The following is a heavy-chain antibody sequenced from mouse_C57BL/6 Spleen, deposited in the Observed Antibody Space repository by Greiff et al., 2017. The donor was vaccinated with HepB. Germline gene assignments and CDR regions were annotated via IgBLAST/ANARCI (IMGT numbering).Heavy chain of an antibody. CDR2: ISYDGSN. J-gene: IGHJ2*01. D-gene: IGHD2-1*01. V-gene: IGHV3-6*01. Sequence: EVQRVESGPGLVKPSQSLSLTCSVTGYSITSGYYWNWIRQFPGNKLEWMGYISYDGSNNYNPSLKNRISITRDTAKNQFFLKLNSVTTEDTATYYCARVRIYYGTYFDYWGQGTTLTVSS. CDR3: ARVRIYYGTYFDY. CDR1: GYSITSGYY.